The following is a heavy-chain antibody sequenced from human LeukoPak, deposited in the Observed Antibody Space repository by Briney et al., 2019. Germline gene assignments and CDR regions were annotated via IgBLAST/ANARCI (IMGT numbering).Heavy chain of an antibody. CDR1: GFSFSTYW. D-gene: IGHD6-13*01. Sequence: GGYLRLSCAASGFSFSTYWMSWVRQTPEKGLEFVANIDQGGSVRNYMDSLKGRCTISRDNAKKSLYLEINSLRADDTAVYYCARDPESSSFDLWGRGALVTVSS. V-gene: IGHV3-7*01. CDR2: IDQGGSVR. CDR3: ARDPESSSFDL. J-gene: IGHJ4*02.